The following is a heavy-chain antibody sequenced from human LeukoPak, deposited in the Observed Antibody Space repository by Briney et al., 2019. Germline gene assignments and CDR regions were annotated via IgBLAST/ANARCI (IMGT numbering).Heavy chain of an antibody. Sequence: SGGSLRLSCAASGFTFSSYAMNWVRQAPGKGLEWVSAISGSGGSTYYADSVKGRFTISRDNSKNTLYLQMNSLRAEDTAVYYCAITSYYSSGYYFDYWGQGTLVTVSS. D-gene: IGHD3-22*01. V-gene: IGHV3-23*01. J-gene: IGHJ4*02. CDR2: ISGSGGST. CDR3: AITSYYSSGYYFDY. CDR1: GFTFSSYA.